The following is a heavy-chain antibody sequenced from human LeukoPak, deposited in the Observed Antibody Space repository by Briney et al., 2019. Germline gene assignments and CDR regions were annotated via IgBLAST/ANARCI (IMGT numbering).Heavy chain of an antibody. V-gene: IGHV3-23*01. CDR2: ISGSGGST. D-gene: IGHD3-22*01. CDR3: AKDLTMIVVVTTTSRGDY. J-gene: IGHJ4*02. Sequence: SGGSLRLSCAASGFTFSSYAMSWVRQAPGKGLEWVSAISGSGGSTYYADSVKGRFTISRDNSKNTLYLQMNSLRAEDTAVYYCAKDLTMIVVVTTTSRGDYWGQGTLVTVSS. CDR1: GFTFSSYA.